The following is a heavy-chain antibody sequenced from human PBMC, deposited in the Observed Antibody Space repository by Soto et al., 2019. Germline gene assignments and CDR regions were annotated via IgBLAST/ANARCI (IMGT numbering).Heavy chain of an antibody. CDR2: IYQSGST. D-gene: IGHD4-4*01. Sequence: SETLSLTCAVSGGSISSGGYSWSWIRQPPGKGLEWIGYIYQSGSTYYNPSLKSRVTISVDRSRNQFSLKLSSVTAADTAVYFCATQSYSNSGAYYYYAMDVWGQGTTVTVSS. CDR1: GGSISSGGYS. V-gene: IGHV4-30-2*01. J-gene: IGHJ6*02. CDR3: ATQSYSNSGAYYYYAMDV.